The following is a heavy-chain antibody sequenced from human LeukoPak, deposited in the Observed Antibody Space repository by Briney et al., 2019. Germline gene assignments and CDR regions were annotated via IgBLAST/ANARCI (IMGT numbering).Heavy chain of an antibody. D-gene: IGHD3-22*01. V-gene: IGHV5-51*01. J-gene: IGHJ5*02. CDR1: GYSFTSYW. CDR2: IYPGDSDT. CDR3: ARRQYYYDSSGYFPAGGPSWFDP. Sequence: GESLKISCKGSGYSFTSYWIGWVRQMPGKGLEWMGIIYPGDSDTRYSPSFQGQVTISADKSISAAYLQWSSLKASDTAMYYCARRQYYYDSSGYFPAGGPSWFDPWGQGTLVTVSS.